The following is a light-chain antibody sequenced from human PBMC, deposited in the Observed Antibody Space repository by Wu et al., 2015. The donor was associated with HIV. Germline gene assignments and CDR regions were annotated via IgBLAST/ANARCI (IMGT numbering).Light chain of an antibody. Sequence: QSPSSVSASVGDKITITCRASQDVSSALAWFQQKPGKVPERLIYGASSLQRGVPSRFSGSGSGTEFTLTISSLQPEDFATYYCLQHNSYPFTFG. CDR2: GAS. CDR3: LQHNSYPFT. V-gene: IGKV1-17*03. CDR1: QDVSSA. J-gene: IGKJ3*01.